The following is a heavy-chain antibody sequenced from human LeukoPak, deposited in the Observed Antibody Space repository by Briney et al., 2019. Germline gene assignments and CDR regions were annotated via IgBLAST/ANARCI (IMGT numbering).Heavy chain of an antibody. Sequence: GESLKISCKGSGYSFTSYWIGWVRQMPGKGLEWMGIIYPGDSDTRYSPSFQGQVTISADKFISTAYLQWSSLKASDTAMYYCARPSRGSSWHTHPFDYWGQGTLVTVSS. V-gene: IGHV5-51*01. CDR3: ARPSRGSSWHTHPFDY. CDR2: IYPGDSDT. D-gene: IGHD6-13*01. CDR1: GYSFTSYW. J-gene: IGHJ4*02.